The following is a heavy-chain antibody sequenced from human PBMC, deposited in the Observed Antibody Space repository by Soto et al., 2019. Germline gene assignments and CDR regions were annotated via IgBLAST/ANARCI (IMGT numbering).Heavy chain of an antibody. CDR3: ASLVYGDYDY. CDR1: GGSFSGYY. J-gene: IGHJ4*02. V-gene: IGHV4-34*01. D-gene: IGHD4-17*01. CDR2: INHSGST. Sequence: PSETLSLTCAVYGGSFSGYYWSWIRQPPGKGLEWIGEINHSGSTNYNPSLKSRVTISVDTSKNQFSLKLSSVTAADTAVYYCASLVYGDYDYWGQGTLVTVSS.